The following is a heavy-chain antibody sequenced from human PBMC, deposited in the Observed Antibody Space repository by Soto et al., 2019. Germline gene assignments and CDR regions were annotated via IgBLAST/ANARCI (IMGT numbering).Heavy chain of an antibody. CDR3: TSVPNYSSAERPTVFDI. CDR2: IRSKAYGGTT. V-gene: IGHV3-49*03. Sequence: PGGSLRLSCTASGFTFGDYAMSWFRQAPGKGLEWVGFIRSKAYGGTTEYAASVKGRFTISRDDSKSIAYLQMNSLKTEDTAVYYCTSVPNYSSAERPTVFDIGGKGKMVPVSS. D-gene: IGHD6-25*01. CDR1: GFTFGDYA. J-gene: IGHJ3*02.